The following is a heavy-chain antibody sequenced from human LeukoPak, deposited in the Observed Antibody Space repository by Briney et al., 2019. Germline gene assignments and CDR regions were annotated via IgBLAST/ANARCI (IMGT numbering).Heavy chain of an antibody. D-gene: IGHD1-26*01. Sequence: PSETLSLTCAVSGGSISTTDFDWAWIRQPPGQGLEWIATISSSGKNYYNPYLMSRVTISVDTSKNQFSLDVTSVTAADTGLFYCARFKGGTGFDYWGRGILVIVS. CDR3: ARFKGGTGFDY. J-gene: IGHJ4*02. CDR2: ISSSGKN. V-gene: IGHV4-39*01. CDR1: GGSISTTDFD.